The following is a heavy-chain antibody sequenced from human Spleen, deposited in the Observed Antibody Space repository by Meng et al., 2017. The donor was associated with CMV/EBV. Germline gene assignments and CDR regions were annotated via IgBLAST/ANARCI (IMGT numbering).Heavy chain of an antibody. CDR1: GFTFNNYW. CDR2: ITSAGSGV. Sequence: ETLSLTCAASGFTFNNYWMHWVRQLPGKGLVWVSRITSAGSGVTYGDFVKGRFTISRDNSKNTLYLQMNSLRAEDTAVYYCARDIGGRRFTHAFDIWGQGTMVTVSS. CDR3: ARDIGGRRFTHAFDI. D-gene: IGHD3-3*01. V-gene: IGHV3-74*03. J-gene: IGHJ3*02.